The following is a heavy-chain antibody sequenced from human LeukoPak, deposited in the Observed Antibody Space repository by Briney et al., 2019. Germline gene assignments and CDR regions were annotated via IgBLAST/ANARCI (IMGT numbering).Heavy chain of an antibody. J-gene: IGHJ4*02. V-gene: IGHV3-49*04. Sequence: GGSLRLSCTASGFTFGDYAMTWVRQAPGKGLEWVGFIRSKIYGGTPEYAASVKGRFTISRDDSKGIAYLQMNSLKTEDTGVYYCTRDQTPYYWGQGTLVAVSS. CDR2: IRSKIYGGTP. CDR3: TRDQTPYY. CDR1: GFTFGDYA.